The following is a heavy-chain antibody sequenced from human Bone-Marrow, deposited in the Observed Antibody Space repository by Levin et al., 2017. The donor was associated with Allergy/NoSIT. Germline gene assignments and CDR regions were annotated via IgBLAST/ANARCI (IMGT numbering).Heavy chain of an antibody. CDR2: IGTTATYI. V-gene: IGHV3-21*06. D-gene: IGHD5-24*01. CDR3: VRDRAGYNLVPDY. J-gene: IGHJ4*02. Sequence: NAGGSLRLSCVASGFAFSSHSLNWVRQSPGKGLEWVALIGTTATYINYADSVRGRFTISRDNAENSLYLQMNSLRADDTAVYFCVRDRAGYNLVPDYWGQGTLVTVSS. CDR1: GFAFSSHS.